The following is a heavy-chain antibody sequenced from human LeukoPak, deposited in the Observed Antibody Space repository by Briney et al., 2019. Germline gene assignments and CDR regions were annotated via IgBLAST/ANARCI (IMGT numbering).Heavy chain of an antibody. J-gene: IGHJ6*04. V-gene: IGHV4-59*01. Sequence: PSETLSLTCTVSGDSISSYYWSWIRQPPGKGLEWIGHIYYSGSTSYNPSLKSRVTISIDTSKNQFSLKLSSVTAADTAVYYCARDPAVWGKGTTVRVSS. D-gene: IGHD2-2*01. CDR2: IYYSGST. CDR1: GDSISSYY. CDR3: ARDPAV.